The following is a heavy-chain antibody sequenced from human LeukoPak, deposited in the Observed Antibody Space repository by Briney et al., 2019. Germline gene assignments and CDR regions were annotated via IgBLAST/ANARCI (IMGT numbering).Heavy chain of an antibody. CDR2: IYYSGST. CDR1: GASISSHH. V-gene: IGHV4-59*11. Sequence: SETLSLTCTVSGASISSHHGSWIRQPPGKGLEWIGYIYYSGSTNYNPSLKSRVTISVDTSKNQFSLKLCSVTAADTAVYYCARYDYGGNWFPGRWFDPWGQGTLVTVSS. D-gene: IGHD4-23*01. CDR3: ARYDYGGNWFPGRWFDP. J-gene: IGHJ5*02.